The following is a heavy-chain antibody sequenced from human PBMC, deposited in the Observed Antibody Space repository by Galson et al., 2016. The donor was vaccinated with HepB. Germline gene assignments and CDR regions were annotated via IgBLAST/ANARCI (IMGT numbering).Heavy chain of an antibody. CDR2: ISSSGTTI. CDR3: ARPRDNYGHAIDI. J-gene: IGHJ3*02. D-gene: IGHD3-10*01. Sequence: CLRLSCAASGFTFSTYAMSWVRQAPGKGLEWVSYISSSGTTIYYADSVKGRFSIFRDNAKNSLYLQMNSLRVVDTAVYHCARPRDNYGHAIDIWGQGTMVTASS. CDR1: GFTFSTYA. V-gene: IGHV3-48*04.